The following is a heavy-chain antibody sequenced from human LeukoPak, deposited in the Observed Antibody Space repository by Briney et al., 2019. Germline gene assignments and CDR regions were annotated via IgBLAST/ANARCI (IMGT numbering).Heavy chain of an antibody. V-gene: IGHV3-7*01. J-gene: IGHJ6*02. CDR3: ARDGPPQYYDFWSGCYLGNYYYYGMDV. CDR2: IKQDGSEK. D-gene: IGHD3-3*01. CDR1: GFTFSSYW. Sequence: GGSLRLSCAASGFTFSSYWMSWVRQAPGKGLEWVANIKQDGSEKYYVDSVKGRFTISRDNAKNSLYLQMNSLRAEDTAVYYCARDGPPQYYDFWSGCYLGNYYYYGMDVWGQGTTVTVSS.